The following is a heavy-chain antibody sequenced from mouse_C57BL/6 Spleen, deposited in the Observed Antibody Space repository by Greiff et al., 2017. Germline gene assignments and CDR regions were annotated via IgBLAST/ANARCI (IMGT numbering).Heavy chain of an antibody. CDR1: GYTFTSYW. J-gene: IGHJ3*01. D-gene: IGHD2-3*01. CDR3: VRCYDGYYAAY. V-gene: IGHV1-55*01. Sequence: VQLQQPGAELVKPGASVKMSCKASGYTFTSYWITWVKQRPGQGLAWIGNIYPGSGSTNYNEKFKSKATLTVDTSSSTAYMQLSSLTSRLSAVDYGVRCYDGYYAAYWGQGTMGTVSA. CDR2: IYPGSGST.